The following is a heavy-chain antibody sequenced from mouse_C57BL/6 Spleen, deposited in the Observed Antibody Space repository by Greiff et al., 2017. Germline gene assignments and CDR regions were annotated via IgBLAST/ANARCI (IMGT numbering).Heavy chain of an antibody. CDR2: INPSSGYT. Sequence: QVQLQQSGAELARPGASVKMSCKASGYTFTSYTMHWVKQRPGQGLEWIGYINPSSGYTKYNQKFKDKATLTADKSSSTAYMQLSSLTSEDSAVYYCARTGSAGSWFAYWGQGTLVTVSA. CDR3: ARTGSAGSWFAY. V-gene: IGHV1-4*01. D-gene: IGHD6-1*01. CDR1: GYTFTSYT. J-gene: IGHJ3*01.